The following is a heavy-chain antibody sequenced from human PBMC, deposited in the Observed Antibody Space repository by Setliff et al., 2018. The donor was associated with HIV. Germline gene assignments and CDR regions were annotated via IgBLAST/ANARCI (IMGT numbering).Heavy chain of an antibody. Sequence: SVKVSCKASGHTPRHYGINWVRQAPGQGLEWVGSLIPVFGEPHYAPRFQGRVTITADDSTNTGYMELTNLRSDDTATYYCARGVLYGLSEYWGTGSLVTVSS. D-gene: IGHD3-10*01. V-gene: IGHV1-69*13. J-gene: IGHJ4*02. CDR2: LIPVFGEP. CDR3: ARGVLYGLSEY. CDR1: GHTPRHYG.